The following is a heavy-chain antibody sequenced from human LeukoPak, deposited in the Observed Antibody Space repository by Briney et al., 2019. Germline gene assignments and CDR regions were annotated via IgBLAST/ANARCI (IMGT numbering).Heavy chain of an antibody. CDR1: GFTFSSYS. J-gene: IGHJ4*02. CDR3: ARAGPTVTKYFDY. D-gene: IGHD4-17*01. V-gene: IGHV3-48*01. Sequence: QPGGSLRLSCAASGFTFSSYSMNWVRQAPRKGLEWVSYISSSSSTIYYADSVKGRFTISRDNAKNSLYLQMNSLRAEDTAVYYCARAGPTVTKYFDYWGQGTLVTVSS. CDR2: ISSSSSTI.